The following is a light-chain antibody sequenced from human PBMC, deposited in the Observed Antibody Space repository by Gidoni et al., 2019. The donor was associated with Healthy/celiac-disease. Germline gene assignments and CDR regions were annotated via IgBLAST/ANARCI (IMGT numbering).Light chain of an antibody. J-gene: IGKJ2*01. CDR3: MQALQTPST. CDR1: QSLLHSNGYNY. Sequence: DIVMTQSPLSLPVTPGEPASISCRSSQSLLHSNGYNYLDWYLQKSGQSPQLLIYLGSSRASGVPDRFTVSGSGTDFTLKISSVEAEDVGVYYSMQALQTPSTFGQGTKLEIK. CDR2: LGS. V-gene: IGKV2-28*01.